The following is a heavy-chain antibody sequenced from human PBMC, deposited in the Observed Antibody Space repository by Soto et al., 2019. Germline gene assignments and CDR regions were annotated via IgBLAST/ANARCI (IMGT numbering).Heavy chain of an antibody. V-gene: IGHV4-34*01. D-gene: IGHD2-15*01. CDR3: AINLSVANY. CDR1: GGSFSGYY. J-gene: IGHJ4*02. Sequence: PSETLSLTCAVYGGSFSGYYWSWIRQPPGKGLEWIGEINHSGSTNYNPSLKSRVTISVDTSKNQFSLKLSSVTAADTAVYYCAINLSVANYWGQGTLVTVSS. CDR2: INHSGST.